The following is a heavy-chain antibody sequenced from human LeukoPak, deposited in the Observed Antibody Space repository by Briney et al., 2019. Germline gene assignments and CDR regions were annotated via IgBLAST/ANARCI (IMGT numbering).Heavy chain of an antibody. J-gene: IGHJ4*02. D-gene: IGHD7-27*01. V-gene: IGHV4-39*01. Sequence: PSETLSLTCTVSGGSISSSSYYWGWIRQPPGKGLEWIGSIYYSGSTYYNPSLKSRVTISVDTSKNQFSLKLSSVSAADTAVYYCARRTKTGEFDCWGQGTLVTVSS. CDR1: GGSISSSSYY. CDR3: ARRTKTGEFDC. CDR2: IYYSGST.